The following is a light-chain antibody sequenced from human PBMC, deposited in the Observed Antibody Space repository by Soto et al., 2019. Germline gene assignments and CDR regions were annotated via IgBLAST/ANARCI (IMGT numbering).Light chain of an antibody. CDR1: QSGDNTF. V-gene: IGKV3-20*01. J-gene: IGKJ1*01. Sequence: EIVLTQSPGSLSLSPGERATLSCRASQSGDNTFFAWYQKKPGQAPRLLMYGVSKRATGIPDRFSGSGSGTDFTLTISRLETEDFAVYYCQHYMSSVTFRQGTRVEIK. CDR3: QHYMSSVT. CDR2: GVS.